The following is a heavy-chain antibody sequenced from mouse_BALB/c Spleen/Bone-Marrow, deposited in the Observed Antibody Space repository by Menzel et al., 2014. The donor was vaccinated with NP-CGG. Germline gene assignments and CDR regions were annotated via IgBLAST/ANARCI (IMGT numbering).Heavy chain of an antibody. CDR2: IDPANGNT. Sequence: EVQLQQSGAEFVKPGASVKLSCTASGFSIKNTSMHWVNQTPEQGLEWIARIDPANGNTKYDPKFQGKATIAADTSANATYLQLSRLTTEETADYSSARYSCDSRGCYFDYWGQGTTLTVSS. V-gene: IGHV14-3*02. D-gene: IGHD2-12*01. J-gene: IGHJ2*01. CDR3: ARYSCDSRGCYFDY. CDR1: GFSIKNTS.